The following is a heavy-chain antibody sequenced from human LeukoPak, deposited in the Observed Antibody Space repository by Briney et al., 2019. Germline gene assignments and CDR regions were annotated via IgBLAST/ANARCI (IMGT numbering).Heavy chain of an antibody. D-gene: IGHD3-22*01. CDR2: ISSSSSYI. V-gene: IGHV3-21*01. CDR1: GFTFSSYS. Sequence: NSGGSLRLSCAASGFTFSSYSMNWVRQAPGKGLEWVSSISSSSSYIYYADSVKGRFTISRDNAKNSLYLQMKSLRAEDTAVYYCATYYYDSSGYTPRWYFDYWGQGTLVTVSS. CDR3: ATYYYDSSGYTPRWYFDY. J-gene: IGHJ4*02.